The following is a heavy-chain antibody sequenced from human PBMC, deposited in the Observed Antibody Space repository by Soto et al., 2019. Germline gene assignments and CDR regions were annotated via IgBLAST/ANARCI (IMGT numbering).Heavy chain of an antibody. CDR2: ISAYSGST. CDR1: GYTFSSYG. CDR3: ARIAAHKASYYYSGMDV. Sequence: QVQLVQSGAELKESGASVKVSCQPSGYTFSSYGISWVRQAPGQGLEWMGWISAYSGSTNYEQKLQGRVTMTRDTATRTVYKELRSLRSDDTAVYYCARIAAHKASYYYSGMDVWGQGTTVTVSS. J-gene: IGHJ6*02. D-gene: IGHD2-21*01. V-gene: IGHV1-18*01.